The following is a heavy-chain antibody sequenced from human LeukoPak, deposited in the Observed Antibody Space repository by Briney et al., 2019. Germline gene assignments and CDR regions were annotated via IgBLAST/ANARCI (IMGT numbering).Heavy chain of an antibody. J-gene: IGHJ4*02. Sequence: PSETLSLTCTVSGGSISSSSYYWGWIRQPPGKGLEWIGSIYYSGSTYYNPSLKIRVTISVDTSKNQFSLKLSSVTAADTAVYYCARQGWFGELLSPLDYWGQGTLVTVSS. CDR3: ARQGWFGELLSPLDY. CDR1: GGSISSSSYY. D-gene: IGHD3-10*01. V-gene: IGHV4-39*01. CDR2: IYYSGST.